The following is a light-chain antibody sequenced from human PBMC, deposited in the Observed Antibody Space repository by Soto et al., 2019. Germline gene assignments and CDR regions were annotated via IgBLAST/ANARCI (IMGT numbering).Light chain of an antibody. CDR3: HQYNTWPPWT. V-gene: IGKV3-15*01. CDR2: RAS. CDR1: QSLNTN. J-gene: IGKJ1*01. Sequence: EIVMTQSPATLSVSPGERVTLSCRASQSLNTNLAWYQQKPGQAPRLLIYRASTRATGVPARFSGSGSGTVFTLTISSLQPEDFAVYYCHQYNTWPPWTFGPGTKVEI.